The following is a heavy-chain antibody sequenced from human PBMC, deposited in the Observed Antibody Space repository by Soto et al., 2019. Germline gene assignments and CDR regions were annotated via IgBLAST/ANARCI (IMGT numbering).Heavy chain of an antibody. V-gene: IGHV3-49*03. CDR1: GFTFGDYA. CDR2: IRSKAYGGTT. D-gene: IGHD6-13*01. CDR3: VNRWDYYGMDV. Sequence: GGSLRLSCTASGFTFGDYAMSWFRQAPGKGLEWVGFIRSKAYGGTTYYADSVRGRFTISRDNSKDTLYLQMSSLRPEDTAVYYCVNRWDYYGMDVWGQGTTVTVSS. J-gene: IGHJ6*02.